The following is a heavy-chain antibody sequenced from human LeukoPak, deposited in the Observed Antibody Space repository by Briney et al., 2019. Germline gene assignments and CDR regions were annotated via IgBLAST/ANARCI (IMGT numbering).Heavy chain of an antibody. CDR3: AKWTGSGFDV. V-gene: IGHV4-59*03. CDR1: GASINTFS. J-gene: IGHJ3*01. CDR2: LSASGNT. D-gene: IGHD3/OR15-3a*01. Sequence: SETLSLTCSVSGASINTFSCNWFRQPPGKGLEWIGYLSASGNTKYSPSLKSRVIISRDTSKNQVSLRLTSVAAADTAVYYCAKWTGSGFDVWGQGTMVTVSS.